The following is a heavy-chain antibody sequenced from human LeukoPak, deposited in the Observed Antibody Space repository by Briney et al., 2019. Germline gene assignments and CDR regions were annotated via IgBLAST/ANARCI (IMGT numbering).Heavy chain of an antibody. D-gene: IGHD6-19*01. CDR2: IYYSGST. Sequence: PSETLSLTCTVSGGSISSSSYYWGWIRQPPGKGLEWIGSIYYSGSTYYNPSLKSRVTISVDTSKNQFSLKLSSVTAADTAVYYCARVLREWLVLDYWGQGTLVTVSS. CDR1: GGSISSSSYY. CDR3: ARVLREWLVLDY. J-gene: IGHJ4*02. V-gene: IGHV4-39*07.